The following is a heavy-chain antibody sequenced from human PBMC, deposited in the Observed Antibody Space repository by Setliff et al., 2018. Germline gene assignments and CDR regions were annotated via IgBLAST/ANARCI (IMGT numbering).Heavy chain of an antibody. CDR3: ARGAHYGDYIDDY. D-gene: IGHD4-17*01. Sequence: ASVKVSCKASGYSLNTYGISWVRQAPGQGLEWMGWISGYNGFIIYAQKFQGRVTMTTDTSTSTAYMELSSLRSEDSAVYYCARGAHYGDYIDDYWGQGTLVTVSS. CDR1: GYSLNTYG. CDR2: ISGYNGFI. J-gene: IGHJ4*02. V-gene: IGHV1-18*01.